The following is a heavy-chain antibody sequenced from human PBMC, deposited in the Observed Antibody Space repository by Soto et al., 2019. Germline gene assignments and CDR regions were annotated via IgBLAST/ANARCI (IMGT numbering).Heavy chain of an antibody. CDR1: GGSISTNW. V-gene: IGHV4-4*02. J-gene: IGHJ4*02. D-gene: IGHD6-19*01. CDR3: ARHIAVSGTRGFDF. Sequence: QVQLQESGPGLMKPSGTLSLTCAVSGGSISTNWWSWVRQPPGKGLEWIGEIYHSGRTNYNPSLMPRATVSMDKSQNLLSLNLNSVTAADTAVYYCARHIAVSGTRGFDFWGQGTLVTVSS. CDR2: IYHSGRT.